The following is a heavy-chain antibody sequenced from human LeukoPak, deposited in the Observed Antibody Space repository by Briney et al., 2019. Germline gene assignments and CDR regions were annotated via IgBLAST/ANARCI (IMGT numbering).Heavy chain of an antibody. D-gene: IGHD3-22*01. CDR2: IYPGDSDT. J-gene: IGHJ4*02. CDR1: GYSFTSYW. CDR3: ARRGPYYYDSSGLIDY. V-gene: IGHV5-51*01. Sequence: AESLKISCKGSGYSFTSYWIGWVRQMPGKGLEWMGIIYPGDSDTRYSPSFQGQVTISADKSISTAYLQWSSLKASDTAMYYCARRGPYYYDSSGLIDYWGQGTLVTVSS.